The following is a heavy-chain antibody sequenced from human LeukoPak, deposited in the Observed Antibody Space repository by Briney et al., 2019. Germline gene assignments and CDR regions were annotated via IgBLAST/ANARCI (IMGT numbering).Heavy chain of an antibody. Sequence: PGGSLRLSCAASGFTVSSNYMSWVRQAPGKGLEWVSVIYSGGSTYYADSVKGRFTISRHNSKNTLYLQMSSLRAEDTAVYYCARKAGHAFDIWGQGTMVTASS. CDR2: IYSGGST. J-gene: IGHJ3*02. CDR1: GFTVSSNY. CDR3: ARKAGHAFDI. V-gene: IGHV3-53*04.